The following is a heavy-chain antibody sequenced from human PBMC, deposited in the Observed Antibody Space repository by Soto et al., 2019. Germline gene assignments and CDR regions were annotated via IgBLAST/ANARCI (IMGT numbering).Heavy chain of an antibody. CDR2: MNPKSGAT. CDR1: GYTFSGYY. Sequence: ASVKVSCKASGYTFSGYYIHWVRQAPGQGLEWMGWMNPKSGATNSAQKFQGRVTMTWDTSITSAYMELSSLKSDDTAVYLCAREYPIVGDRCFDYWGQGTLVTVSS. D-gene: IGHD1-26*01. J-gene: IGHJ4*02. V-gene: IGHV1-2*02. CDR3: AREYPIVGDRCFDY.